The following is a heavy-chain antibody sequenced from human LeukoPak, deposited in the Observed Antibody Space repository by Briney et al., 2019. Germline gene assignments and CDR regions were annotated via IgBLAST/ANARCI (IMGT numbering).Heavy chain of an antibody. CDR2: INERGSDS. CDR3: VRDETLWTLDW. D-gene: IGHD3/OR15-3a*01. Sequence: GASLKLSCTASGFTFTGHCIHWVRQAPGLGLVWVSRINERGSDSMYAESVKGRFTISRDNSTNTVYLQMNSLRVEDTAVYHCVRDETLWTLDWWGQGTLVSVSS. V-gene: IGHV3-74*03. CDR1: GFTFTGHC. J-gene: IGHJ4*02.